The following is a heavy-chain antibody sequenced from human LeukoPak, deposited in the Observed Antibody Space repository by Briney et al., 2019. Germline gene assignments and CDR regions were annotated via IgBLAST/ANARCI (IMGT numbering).Heavy chain of an antibody. CDR2: IYSAGTT. D-gene: IGHD1-26*01. J-gene: IGHJ4*02. CDR3: ARDSTYYYFDY. CDR1: GXAVSGNH. V-gene: IGHV3-53*01. Sequence: GGSLRLSCAASGXAVSGNHMNWVRQAPGKGQGWVSIIYSAGTTYHYADSVKGRFTISRDTSKNTVYLQMSSLRDEDTAIYYCARDSTYYYFDYWGQGTLVTVSS.